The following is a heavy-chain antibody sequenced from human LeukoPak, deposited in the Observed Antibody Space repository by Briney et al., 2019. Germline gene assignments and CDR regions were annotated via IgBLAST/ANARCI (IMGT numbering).Heavy chain of an antibody. CDR3: ARLRGYGSGSWSAFDI. V-gene: IGHV4-59*08. CDR2: IYYSGST. Sequence: PSETLSLTCTVSGGSISSNYWSWIRQPPGKGLEWIGYIYYSGSTNYNPSLKSRVTISVDTSKNQFSLKLSSVTAADTAVYYCARLRGYGSGSWSAFDIWGQGTMVTVSS. D-gene: IGHD3-10*01. J-gene: IGHJ3*02. CDR1: GGSISSNY.